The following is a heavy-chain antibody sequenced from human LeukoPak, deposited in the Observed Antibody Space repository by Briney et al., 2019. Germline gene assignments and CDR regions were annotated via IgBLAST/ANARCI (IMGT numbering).Heavy chain of an antibody. Sequence: GASVKVSCKSSGYTFTGYYMHWVRQAPGQGLEWMGWINPNSGGTNHAQKFQGRVTLTRDTSISTAYMELSRLRSDDTAVYYCARDYSGSLLDAFDIWGQGTMVTVSS. CDR1: GYTFTGYY. CDR2: INPNSGGT. J-gene: IGHJ3*02. V-gene: IGHV1-2*02. CDR3: ARDYSGSLLDAFDI. D-gene: IGHD1-26*01.